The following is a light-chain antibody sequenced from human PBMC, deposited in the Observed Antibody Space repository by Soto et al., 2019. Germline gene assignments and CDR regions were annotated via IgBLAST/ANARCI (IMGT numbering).Light chain of an antibody. CDR2: DAS. V-gene: IGKV3-11*01. Sequence: EIVLTQSPATLSLSPGERATLSCRASQSVDSYLAWYQHKPGQAPRLLIYDASNRATDIPARFSGSGSGTYFTLNISSLEPEDFAVYYCQQHGNWPPAWTFGQGTKVEIK. J-gene: IGKJ1*01. CDR3: QQHGNWPPAWT. CDR1: QSVDSY.